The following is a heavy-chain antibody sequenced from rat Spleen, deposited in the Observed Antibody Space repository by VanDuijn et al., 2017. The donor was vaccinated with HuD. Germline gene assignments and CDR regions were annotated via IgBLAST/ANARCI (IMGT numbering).Heavy chain of an antibody. J-gene: IGHJ3*01. CDR3: ARLGGRFGVLSYNWFAY. CDR1: GFTFSDYW. D-gene: IGHD4-3*01. Sequence: EVQLVESGGDLVQPGRSLKVSCAASGFTFSDYWMTWIRQAPGKGLDWVASITSTGNTPYYPDSVRGRFTISRDNAKSSLSLQMDSLRSEDTATYYCARLGGRFGVLSYNWFAYWGQGTLVTVSS. V-gene: IGHV5-31*01. CDR2: ITSTGNTP.